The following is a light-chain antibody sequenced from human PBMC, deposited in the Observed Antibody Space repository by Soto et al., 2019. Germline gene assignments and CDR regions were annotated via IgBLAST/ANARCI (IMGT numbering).Light chain of an antibody. Sequence: QSALTQPASVSGSPGQSITISCTGTSSDVGGYNYVSWYQHHPGKAPKLMIYEVSDRPSGVSNRFSGSKSGNMASLTISGLQAEDEANYYCSSYTSSTTWVFGGGTKLIVL. CDR3: SSYTSSTTWV. J-gene: IGLJ3*02. CDR2: EVS. V-gene: IGLV2-14*01. CDR1: SSDVGGYNY.